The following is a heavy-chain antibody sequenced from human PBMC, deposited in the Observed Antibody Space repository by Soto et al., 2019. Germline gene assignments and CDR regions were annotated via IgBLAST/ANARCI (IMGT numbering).Heavy chain of an antibody. CDR2: IYYNGDT. J-gene: IGHJ4*02. D-gene: IGHD7-27*01. V-gene: IGHV4-31*03. CDR1: GGSISSGGYY. Sequence: QVQLQESGPGLVKPSQTLYLTCTVSGGSISSGGYYWSWIRQHPGKGLEWIGYIYYNGDTYYNPSLKSRVSISIDTSKNEFSLRLTSVTAADTAVYYCARSHRDNWGSPDYFDYWGQGTLVTVSS. CDR3: ARSHRDNWGSPDYFDY.